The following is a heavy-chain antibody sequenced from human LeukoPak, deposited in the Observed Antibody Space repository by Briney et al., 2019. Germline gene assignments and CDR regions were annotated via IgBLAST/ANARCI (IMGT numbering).Heavy chain of an antibody. CDR3: AREVLGWDYYYYYMDV. Sequence: ASVKVSCKASGGTFSSYAISWVRQAPGQGLEWMGGIIPIFGTANYAQKFQGRVTITADESTSTAYMELSSLRSDDTAVYYCAREVLGWDYYYYYMDVWGKGTTVTVSS. CDR2: IIPIFGTA. D-gene: IGHD1-26*01. J-gene: IGHJ6*03. CDR1: GGTFSSYA. V-gene: IGHV1-69*13.